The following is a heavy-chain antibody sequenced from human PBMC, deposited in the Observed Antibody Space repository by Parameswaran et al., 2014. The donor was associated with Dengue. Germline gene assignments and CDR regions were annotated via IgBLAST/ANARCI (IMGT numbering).Heavy chain of an antibody. D-gene: IGHD2-2*01. Sequence: WIRQPPGKGLEWVASIHIDGRTYYADSVKGRFTISRDNSKNMLNLQMNSLRAEDTAVYYCATDNIVVVPRPAGMDIWGQGTTVTVSS. CDR3: ATDNIVVVPRPAGMDI. V-gene: IGHV3-53*01. CDR2: IHIDGRT. J-gene: IGHJ6*02.